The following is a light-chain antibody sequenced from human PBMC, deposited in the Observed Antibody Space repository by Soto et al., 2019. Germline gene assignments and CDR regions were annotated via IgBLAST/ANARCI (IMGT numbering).Light chain of an antibody. CDR1: QSVSIY. CDR2: DAS. J-gene: IGKJ2*01. Sequence: EIVLTQSPATLSLSPGERATLSCRASQSVSIYLAWYQQKPGQSPRLLIYDASNRATGIPARFSGSGSGTDFTLTISSLEPEDFAVYYCQQRSNWPPYTFGQGTKLXIK. CDR3: QQRSNWPPYT. V-gene: IGKV3-11*01.